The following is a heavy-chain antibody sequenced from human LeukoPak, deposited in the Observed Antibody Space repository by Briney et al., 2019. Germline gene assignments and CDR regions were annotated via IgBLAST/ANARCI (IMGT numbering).Heavy chain of an antibody. V-gene: IGHV1-2*02. J-gene: IGHJ4*02. D-gene: IGHD3-22*01. CDR3: ARDPGHYCDSSGYWYYFDY. CDR1: GYTFTGYY. CDR2: INPNSGGT. Sequence: ASVKVSCKASGYTFTGYYMHWVRQAPGQGLEWMGWINPNSGGTNYAQKFQGRVTMTRDTSISTAYMELSRLRSDDTAVYYCARDPGHYCDSSGYWYYFDYWGQGTLVTVSS.